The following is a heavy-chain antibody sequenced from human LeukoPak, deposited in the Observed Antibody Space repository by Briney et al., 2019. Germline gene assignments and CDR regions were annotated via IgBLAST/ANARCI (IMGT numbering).Heavy chain of an antibody. CDR2: INPNSGGT. Sequence: PGQGLEWMGWINPNSGGTNYAQKFQGRVTMTRDTSISTAYMELSRLRSDDTAVYYCGTHHLQHWGQGTLVTVSS. CDR3: GTHHLQH. V-gene: IGHV1-2*02. J-gene: IGHJ1*01.